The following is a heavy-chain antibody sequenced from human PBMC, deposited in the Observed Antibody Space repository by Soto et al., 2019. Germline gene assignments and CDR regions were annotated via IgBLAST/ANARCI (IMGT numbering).Heavy chain of an antibody. CDR1: GGSISNHGYY. Sequence: QVQLQESGPGLVKPSQTLSLTCTVSGGSISNHGYYWSWIRQHPGKGLEWIGYIYYSGSTYSHPSPMSRLTISVDTSKNHFSLKLRSVTAADTAVYYCAREGGTATIFDYWGQGTLVTVSS. V-gene: IGHV4-31*03. D-gene: IGHD5-12*01. J-gene: IGHJ4*02. CDR3: AREGGTATIFDY. CDR2: IYYSGST.